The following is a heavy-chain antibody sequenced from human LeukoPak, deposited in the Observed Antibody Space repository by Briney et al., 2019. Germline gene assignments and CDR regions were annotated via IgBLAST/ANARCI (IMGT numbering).Heavy chain of an antibody. Sequence: SETLSLTCTVSGGSISSYYWSWIRQPPGKGLGWIGYIYTSGSTNYNPSLKSRVTISVDTSKNQFSLKLSSVTAADTAVYYCARHAPYYYDSSGYYSWYMDVWGKGTTVTVSS. CDR3: ARHAPYYYDSSGYYSWYMDV. J-gene: IGHJ6*03. D-gene: IGHD3-22*01. V-gene: IGHV4-4*09. CDR2: IYTSGST. CDR1: GGSISSYY.